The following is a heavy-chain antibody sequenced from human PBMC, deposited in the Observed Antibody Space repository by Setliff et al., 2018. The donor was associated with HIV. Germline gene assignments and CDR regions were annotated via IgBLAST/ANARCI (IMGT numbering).Heavy chain of an antibody. D-gene: IGHD1-26*01. Sequence: LRLSCAASGFNFANAWMSWVRQAPGKGPEWIGRFKSETDGGTIDYAAPVKGRFTISRDDSRNTLYLQLNSLRTDDTALYYCTVLGANSFELWGQGTMVTVSS. V-gene: IGHV3-15*01. CDR1: GFNFANAW. CDR2: FKSETDGGTI. J-gene: IGHJ3*01. CDR3: TVLGANSFEL.